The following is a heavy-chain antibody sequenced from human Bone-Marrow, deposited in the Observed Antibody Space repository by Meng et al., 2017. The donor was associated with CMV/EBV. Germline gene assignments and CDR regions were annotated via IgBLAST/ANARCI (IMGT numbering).Heavy chain of an antibody. CDR3: ARDKYCGGDCYWYFDY. CDR2: ISSSSSTI. CDR1: GFTFSSYS. J-gene: IGHJ4*02. Sequence: GGSLRLSCAASGFTFSSYSMNWVRQAPGKGLEWVSYISSSSSTIYYADSVKGRFTVSRDNAKNSLYLQMNSLRAEDTAVYYCARDKYCGGDCYWYFDYWGQGNRVTGSS. D-gene: IGHD2-21*01. V-gene: IGHV3-48*04.